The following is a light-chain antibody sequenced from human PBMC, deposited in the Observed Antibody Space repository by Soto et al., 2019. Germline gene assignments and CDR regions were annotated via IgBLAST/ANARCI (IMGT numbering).Light chain of an antibody. Sequence: QTLVTQEPSLTVSPGGTVTLTCASSTGAVTSGYYPNWFQQKPGQAPRALIYSTSNKYSWTPARFSGSLLGGKAALTLSGVQPEDEAEYYCLLYYGGQVGVFGGGTKLTVL. CDR1: TGAVTSGYY. CDR2: STS. J-gene: IGLJ2*01. CDR3: LLYYGGQVGV. V-gene: IGLV7-43*01.